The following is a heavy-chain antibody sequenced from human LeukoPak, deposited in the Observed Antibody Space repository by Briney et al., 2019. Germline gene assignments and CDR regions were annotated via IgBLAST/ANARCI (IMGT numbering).Heavy chain of an antibody. CDR3: AREGAAAGRGDY. D-gene: IGHD6-13*01. CDR2: INPNSGGT. V-gene: IGHV1-2*02. Sequence: GASVTVSCTASGYTFTGYYMHWVRQAPGQGLEWMGWINPNSGGTNYAQKFQGRVTMTRDTSISTAYMELSRLRPDDTAVYYCAREGAAAGRGDYWGQGTLVTVSS. J-gene: IGHJ4*02. CDR1: GYTFTGYY.